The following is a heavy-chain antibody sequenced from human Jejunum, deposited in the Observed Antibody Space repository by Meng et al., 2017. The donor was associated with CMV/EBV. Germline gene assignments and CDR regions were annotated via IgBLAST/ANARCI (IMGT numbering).Heavy chain of an antibody. J-gene: IGHJ4*02. Sequence: LQLQGPGPGLVMPSETLPLTCTVSGDSLSNSRHFWGWIRQPPGKGLEWIANIDYTGTTYYNPSLKSRVTISRDTSKNQFSLKLNSVTAADTAVYYCARVPPSGNYRFDYWGQGTLVTVSS. CDR1: GDSLSNSRHF. CDR3: ARVPPSGNYRFDY. V-gene: IGHV4-39*07. CDR2: IDYTGTT. D-gene: IGHD6-19*01.